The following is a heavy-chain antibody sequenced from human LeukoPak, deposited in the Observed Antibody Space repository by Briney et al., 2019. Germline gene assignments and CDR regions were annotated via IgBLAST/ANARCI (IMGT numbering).Heavy chain of an antibody. CDR2: ISAYNGNT. Sequence: ASVKVSCKASGYTFTSYGISWVRQAPGQGLEWMGWISAYNGNTNYAQKLQGRVTMTTDTSTSTAYMELRSLRSDDTAVYYCARIERYCSGGSCYPDYWGQGTLVTVSS. V-gene: IGHV1-18*01. D-gene: IGHD2-15*01. CDR3: ARIERYCSGGSCYPDY. CDR1: GYTFTSYG. J-gene: IGHJ4*02.